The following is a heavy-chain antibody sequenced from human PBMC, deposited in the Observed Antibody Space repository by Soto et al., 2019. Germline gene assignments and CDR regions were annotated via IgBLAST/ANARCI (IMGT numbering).Heavy chain of an antibody. CDR2: IYYSGST. CDR3: PRDSYYDSSGYPTFDY. V-gene: IGHV4-30-4*01. CDR1: GGSISSGDYY. Sequence: SETLSLTCSISGGSISSGDYYWSWIRQPPGKGLEWIGYIYYSGSTYYNPSLKSRVTISVDTSKNQFSLKLSSVTAADTAVYYCPRDSYYDSSGYPTFDYWGQGTLVTVSS. J-gene: IGHJ4*02. D-gene: IGHD3-22*01.